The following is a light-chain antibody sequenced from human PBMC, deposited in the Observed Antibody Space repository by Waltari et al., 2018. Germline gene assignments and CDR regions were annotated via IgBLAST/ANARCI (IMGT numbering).Light chain of an antibody. Sequence: QSALTQPASVSGSPGQSITISCTGTRRDIGGYHYVSWYQQHPGKAPKLMMFDVTRRPSGVSTRFSGSKSGNTASLTISGLQAEDEADYYCSSYTGSNSLYVFGTGTKVTVL. V-gene: IGLV2-14*03. CDR1: RRDIGGYHY. CDR2: DVT. J-gene: IGLJ1*01. CDR3: SSYTGSNSLYV.